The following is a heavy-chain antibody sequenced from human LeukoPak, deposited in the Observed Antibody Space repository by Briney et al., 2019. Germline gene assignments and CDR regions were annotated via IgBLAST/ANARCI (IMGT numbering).Heavy chain of an antibody. CDR2: ISGSGGST. V-gene: IGHV3-23*01. J-gene: IGHJ4*02. CDR1: GFTFSSYA. CDR3: AKGFCSSTSCYTWFYFDY. D-gene: IGHD2-2*02. Sequence: PGGSLRLSCAASGFTFSSYAMSWVRQAPGKGLEWVSAISGSGGSTYYADSVKGRFTISRDNSKNTLYLQMNSLRAEDTAVYYCAKGFCSSTSCYTWFYFDYWGQGTLVTVSS.